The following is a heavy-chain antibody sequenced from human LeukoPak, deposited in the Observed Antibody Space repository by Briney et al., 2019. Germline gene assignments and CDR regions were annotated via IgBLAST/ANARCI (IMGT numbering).Heavy chain of an antibody. D-gene: IGHD4-17*01. J-gene: IGHJ6*03. CDR1: GFTFGSHA. CDR3: AKGGSTSRVTTSRVVFGYYYYLDV. Sequence: GGSLRLSCAASGFTFGSHAMSWVRQAPGKGLEWVSSLSGSGGTTYQADSVKGRFSISRDNSKNTLYLQLNSLRAEDTAVYYCAKGGSTSRVTTSRVVFGYYYYLDVWGKGTPVTVSS. V-gene: IGHV3-23*01. CDR2: LSGSGGTT.